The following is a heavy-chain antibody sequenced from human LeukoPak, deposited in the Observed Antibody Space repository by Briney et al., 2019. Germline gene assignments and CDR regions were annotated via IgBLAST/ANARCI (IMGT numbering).Heavy chain of an antibody. CDR3: ASCSGGSCSGYFQH. V-gene: IGHV4-59*12. Sequence: SETLSLTCSVSGGSISSYYWTWIRQPPGKGLEWIAYIYYSGSTNYNPSLKSRVTISVDTSKDQFSLKLSSVTAADTAVYYCASCSGGSCSGYFQHWGQGTLVTVSS. D-gene: IGHD2-15*01. J-gene: IGHJ1*01. CDR1: GGSISSYY. CDR2: IYYSGST.